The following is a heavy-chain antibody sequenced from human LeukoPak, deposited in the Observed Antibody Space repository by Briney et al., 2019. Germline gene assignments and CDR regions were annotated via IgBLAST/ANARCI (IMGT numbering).Heavy chain of an antibody. D-gene: IGHD3-10*01. CDR2: IDHTGSI. V-gene: IGHV4-34*01. J-gene: IGHJ4*02. CDR3: ARGGYGPGSHYRY. Sequence: SETLSLTCAVNAGSFTGYYWSWIRQPPGKGLEWIGEIDHTGSISYNPSLRSRVTISVDTFKNQFSLNLRSVPAAARAIYYCARGGYGPGSHYRYWGQGTLVTVSS. CDR1: AGSFTGYY.